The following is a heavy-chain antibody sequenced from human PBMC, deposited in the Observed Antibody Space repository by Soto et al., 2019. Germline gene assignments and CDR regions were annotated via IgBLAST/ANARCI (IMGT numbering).Heavy chain of an antibody. CDR1: GFTFDDYA. CDR3: ANDGRRGVNSADFYYSYYIDV. Sequence: EAQLVESGGSLVQPGRSRRLSCAASGFTFDDYAMHWVRQAPGKGLEWISGISWNSARIIYADSVKGRFTIPRDNANNSMYLTIDSLRTEDTALYYCANDGRRGVNSADFYYSYYIDVWGNGTTVTVSS. CDR2: ISWNSARI. V-gene: IGHV3-9*01. D-gene: IGHD3-10*01. J-gene: IGHJ6*03.